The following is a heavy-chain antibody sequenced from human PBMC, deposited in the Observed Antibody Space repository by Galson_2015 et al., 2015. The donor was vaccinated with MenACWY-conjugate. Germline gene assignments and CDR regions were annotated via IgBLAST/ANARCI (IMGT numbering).Heavy chain of an antibody. CDR3: ARSRHLYSSGWSY. V-gene: IGHV3-53*04. CDR1: GSTVSSNY. D-gene: IGHD6-19*01. Sequence: SLRLSCAASGSTVSSNYMSWVRQAPGKGLEWVSVIYSGGSTYYADSVKGRFTISRHNSKNTLYLQMNSLRAEDTAVYYCARSRHLYSSGWSYWGQGTLVTVSS. CDR2: IYSGGST. J-gene: IGHJ4*02.